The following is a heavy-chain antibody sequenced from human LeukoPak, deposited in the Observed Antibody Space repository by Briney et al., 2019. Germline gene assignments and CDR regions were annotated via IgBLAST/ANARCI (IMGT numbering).Heavy chain of an antibody. V-gene: IGHV3-9*01. CDR2: ISWNGDSI. CDR3: AKDLGVGYRTYYFDY. Sequence: GGSLRLSCAASGFTFDDYAIHWVRQIPGKGLEWVSGISWNGDSIGYADSVKGRFTISRDNAKNSLFLQINSLRPEDTALYYCAKDLGVGYRTYYFDYWGQGTLVTVSS. J-gene: IGHJ4*02. CDR1: GFTFDDYA. D-gene: IGHD3-16*02.